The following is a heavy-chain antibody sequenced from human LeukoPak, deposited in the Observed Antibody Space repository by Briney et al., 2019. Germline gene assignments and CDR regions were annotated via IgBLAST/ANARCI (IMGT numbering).Heavy chain of an antibody. CDR3: ARMIEGASLLPDY. Sequence: PSETLSLTCTVSGGSISSSSYSWGWIRQPTGKGLEWIGSIYYSGSTYYNPSLQSRATISVDTSKNQFSLKLTFVSAADTAVYYCARMIEGASLLPDYWGQGTLVTVSS. CDR2: IYYSGST. CDR1: GGSISSSSYS. V-gene: IGHV4-39*01. J-gene: IGHJ4*02. D-gene: IGHD1-26*01.